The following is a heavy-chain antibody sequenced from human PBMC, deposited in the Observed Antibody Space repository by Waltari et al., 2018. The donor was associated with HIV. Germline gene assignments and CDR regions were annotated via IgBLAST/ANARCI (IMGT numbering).Heavy chain of an antibody. CDR1: GGSISSSSYY. CDR2: IYYSGST. CDR3: ARPGRYSSSSGDY. D-gene: IGHD6-6*01. V-gene: IGHV4-39*01. Sequence: QLQLQESGPGLVKPSETLSLTCTVSGGSISSSSYYWGWIRQPPGKGLEWIGSIYYSGSTYYNPSLKSRVTISVDTSKNQFSLKLSSVTAADTAVYYCARPGRYSSSSGDYWGQGTLVTVSS. J-gene: IGHJ4*02.